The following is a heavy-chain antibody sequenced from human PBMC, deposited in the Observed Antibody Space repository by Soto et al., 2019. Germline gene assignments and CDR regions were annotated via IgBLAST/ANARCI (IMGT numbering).Heavy chain of an antibody. CDR1: GDSISTFY. D-gene: IGHD3-22*01. CDR2: VYYTGST. J-gene: IGHJ4*02. V-gene: IGHV4-59*01. Sequence: SETLSLTCTVSGDSISTFYWGWMRQSPGKELEWIGYVYYTGSTNYNPSLKSRVTISVDRSKNQFSLKLTSANAADTAVYYCARGRTVRNYADDSSDYFYFFDYWGQGTQVTASS. CDR3: ARGRTVRNYADDSSDYFYFFDY.